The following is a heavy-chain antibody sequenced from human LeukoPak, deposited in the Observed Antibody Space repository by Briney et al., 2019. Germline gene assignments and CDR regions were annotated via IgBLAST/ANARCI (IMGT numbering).Heavy chain of an antibody. D-gene: IGHD2-2*01. V-gene: IGHV3-21*01. J-gene: IGHJ6*02. CDR2: ISSSSSYI. Sequence: GGSLRLSCAASGFTFNSYSMNWVRQAPGKGLEWVSSISSSSSYIYYADSVKGRFTISRDNAKNSLYLQMNSLRAEDTAVYYCARAQPSYGSSTSCYYYYGRDVWGQGTRSPSP. CDR1: GFTFNSYS. CDR3: ARAQPSYGSSTSCYYYYGRDV.